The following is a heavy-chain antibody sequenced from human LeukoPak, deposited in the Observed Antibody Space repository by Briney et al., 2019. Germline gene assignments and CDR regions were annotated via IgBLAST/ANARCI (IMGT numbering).Heavy chain of an antibody. V-gene: IGHV3-23*01. CDR1: GFTFSSYA. D-gene: IGHD6-6*01. J-gene: IGHJ6*02. Sequence: PGGSLRLSCAAPGFTFSSYAMNWVRQAPGKGLEWVSAISGSGGSTYYADSVKGRLTISRDTSKNTLYLQMNSLRAEDTAVYYCARARPYYYYGMDVWGQGTTVTVSS. CDR2: ISGSGGST. CDR3: ARARPYYYYGMDV.